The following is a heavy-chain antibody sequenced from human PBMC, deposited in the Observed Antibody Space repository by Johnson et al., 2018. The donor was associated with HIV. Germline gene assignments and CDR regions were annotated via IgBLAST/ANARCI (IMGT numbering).Heavy chain of an antibody. D-gene: IGHD6-19*01. Sequence: EVQLVESGGGVVRPGGSLRISCAASGFTFDDYGMSWVRQAPGKGLEWVSGINWNGGSTGYADSVKGRFTISRDNAKNSLYLKMNSLRAEDTALYYCARDNIYGSAWGDAFDVWGQGTMVTVSS. CDR1: GFTFDDYG. J-gene: IGHJ3*01. CDR3: ARDNIYGSAWGDAFDV. V-gene: IGHV3-20*04. CDR2: INWNGGST.